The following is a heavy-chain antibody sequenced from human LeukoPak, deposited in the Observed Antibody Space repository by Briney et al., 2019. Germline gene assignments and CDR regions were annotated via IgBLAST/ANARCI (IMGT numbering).Heavy chain of an antibody. Sequence: PGGSLRLSCAASGFTFSNYAINWVRQAPGRGLEWVSGISGSGGSTYYADSVKGRFTISRDNSKNTLYLQMNSLRAEDTAVYYCAKVKDLGRDYYYMDVWGKGTTVTISS. CDR2: ISGSGGST. CDR3: AKVKDLGRDYYYMDV. J-gene: IGHJ6*03. V-gene: IGHV3-23*01. D-gene: IGHD7-27*01. CDR1: GFTFSNYA.